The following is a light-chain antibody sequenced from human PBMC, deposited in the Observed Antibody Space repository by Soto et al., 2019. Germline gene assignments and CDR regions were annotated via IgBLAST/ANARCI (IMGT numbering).Light chain of an antibody. CDR1: QSISNY. V-gene: IGKV1-39*01. J-gene: IGKJ1*01. CDR2: AVS. Sequence: DIQMTQSPSSLSASVGDRVTITCRASQSISNYLNWYQQIAGKPPKLLIYAVSSLHSGVPSRFSGRASGTVFTLTINGLQPEDFATYYCQQSYITPWTFGLGTKVEIK. CDR3: QQSYITPWT.